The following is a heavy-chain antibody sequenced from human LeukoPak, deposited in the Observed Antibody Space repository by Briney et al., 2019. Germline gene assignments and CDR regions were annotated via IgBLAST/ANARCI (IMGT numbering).Heavy chain of an antibody. Sequence: ASVKVSCKASGYTFTSYAMHWVRQAPGQRLEWMGWINAGNGNTKYSQKFQGRVTITRDTSASTAYMELSSLRSEDTAVYYCARVGYCSGGSCYSLASEFDYWGQGTLVTVPS. J-gene: IGHJ4*02. V-gene: IGHV1-3*01. CDR1: GYTFTSYA. D-gene: IGHD2-15*01. CDR3: ARVGYCSGGSCYSLASEFDY. CDR2: INAGNGNT.